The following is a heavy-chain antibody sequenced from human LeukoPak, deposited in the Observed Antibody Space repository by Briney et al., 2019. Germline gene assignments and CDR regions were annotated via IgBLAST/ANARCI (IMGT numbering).Heavy chain of an antibody. CDR3: AKMKGHPLPKYYMDV. CDR2: ISGSGDNT. J-gene: IGHJ6*01. CDR1: GFTFRNHA. V-gene: IGHV3-23*01. D-gene: IGHD1-26*01. Sequence: GGSLRLSCAASGFTFRNHAMNWLRQAPGKGLEWVSGISGSGDNTLYADSVKGRFTISRDNSKNTLYLEMNSLRAEDTAIYYCAKMKGHPLPKYYMDVWGQGTTVTVSS.